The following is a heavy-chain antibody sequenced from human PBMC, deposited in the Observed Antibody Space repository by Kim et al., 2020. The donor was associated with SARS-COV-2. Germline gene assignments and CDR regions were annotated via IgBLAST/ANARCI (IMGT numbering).Heavy chain of an antibody. D-gene: IGHD5-18*01. CDR3: EAYSDAWESDY. Sequence: GGSLRRSCVASGFTFSNYWMTWVRQAPGKGLEWVANIKQDGREKNYVDSVKGRFTISRDNARNSFYLQMNSLRAEDTAVYFCEAYSDAWESDYWGRGTLVTVSS. V-gene: IGHV3-7*01. J-gene: IGHJ4*02. CDR2: IKQDGREK. CDR1: GFTFSNYW.